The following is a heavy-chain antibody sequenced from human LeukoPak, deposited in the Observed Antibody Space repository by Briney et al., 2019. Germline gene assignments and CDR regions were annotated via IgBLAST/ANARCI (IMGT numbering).Heavy chain of an antibody. J-gene: IGHJ4*02. V-gene: IGHV1-2*02. D-gene: IGHD2-2*01. Sequence: ASVKVSCTASGYTFTGYYMHWVRQAPGQGLEWMGWINPNSDGTNYAQKFQGRVTMTRDTSISTAYMELSRLRSEDTAVYYCAREVVFGYCSSTSCYAFDYWGQGTLVTVSS. CDR3: AREVVFGYCSSTSCYAFDY. CDR1: GYTFTGYY. CDR2: INPNSDGT.